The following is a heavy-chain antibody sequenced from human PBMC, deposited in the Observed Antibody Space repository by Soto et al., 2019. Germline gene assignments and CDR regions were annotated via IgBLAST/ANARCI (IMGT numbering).Heavy chain of an antibody. CDR1: GGTFRSYS. J-gene: IGHJ6*02. CDR3: ARPDEGGYSSNHHYYYALDV. Sequence: QVQLVQSGAEVKKPGSSVKVSCKASGGTFRSYSISWVRQAPGQGLEWMGGIIPIFDITNYAQKFQGRVTTNADETTSTAYMELSSLGSDDTAVYYCARPDEGGYSSNHHYYYALDVWGQGTTVTV. CDR2: IIPIFDIT. V-gene: IGHV1-69*01. D-gene: IGHD3-22*01.